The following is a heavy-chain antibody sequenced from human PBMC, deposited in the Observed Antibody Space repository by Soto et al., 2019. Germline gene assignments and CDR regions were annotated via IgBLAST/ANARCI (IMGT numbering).Heavy chain of an antibody. CDR2: IRPYNGKT. V-gene: IGHV1-18*01. D-gene: IGHD2-21*02. Sequence: QVQLLQSGTEVKKPGASVKVSCEASGYIFISYGINWVRQAPGQGLEWMGWIRPYNGKTNYAQKMQGRVTMTTDTTTRNTYMELSNLRSDGTAVYYCAGDRVSMVTGVFDIWGQGTMVTVSS. CDR3: AGDRVSMVTGVFDI. J-gene: IGHJ3*02. CDR1: GYIFISYG.